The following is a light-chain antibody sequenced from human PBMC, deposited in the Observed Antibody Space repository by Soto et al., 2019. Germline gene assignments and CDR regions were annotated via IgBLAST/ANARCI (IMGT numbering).Light chain of an antibody. CDR3: ATWDDSLMVEV. Sequence: QSVLTQPPSASGTPGQRVTISCSGSSSSIGSNLVNWYQQFPGTAPKLLIYSNNQRPSGVPDRITGAKSGTSASLAISGLQSEDEADYYCATWDDSLMVEVLGGGTKLTVL. J-gene: IGLJ2*01. CDR1: SSSIGSNL. V-gene: IGLV1-44*01. CDR2: SNN.